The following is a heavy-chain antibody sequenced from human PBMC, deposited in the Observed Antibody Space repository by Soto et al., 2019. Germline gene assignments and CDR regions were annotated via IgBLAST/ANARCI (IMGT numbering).Heavy chain of an antibody. D-gene: IGHD1-26*01. CDR2: ISYDGSNK. V-gene: IGHV3-30-3*01. CDR1: GFTFSSYA. CDR3: ARDRKRIVGATNPWYYYGMDV. J-gene: IGHJ6*02. Sequence: GGSLRLSCAASGFTFSSYAMHWVRQAPGKGLEWVAVISYDGSNKYYADSVKGRFTISRDNSKNTLYLQMNSLRAEDTAVYYCARDRKRIVGATNPWYYYGMDVWGQGTTVTVSS.